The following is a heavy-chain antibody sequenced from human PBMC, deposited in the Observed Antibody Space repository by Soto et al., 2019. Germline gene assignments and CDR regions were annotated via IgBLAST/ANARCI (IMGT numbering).Heavy chain of an antibody. D-gene: IGHD3-3*01. CDR3: AKHGGPSYSYYMDF. CDR2: IGTAGDT. Sequence: GGSLRLSCAASGLTFSSYDMHWVRQATGKGLEWVSAIGTAGDTYYPGSVKGRFTISRENAKNSLYLQMNSLRAEDTAIYYCAKHGGPSYSYYMDFRAKRTTVTVSS. J-gene: IGHJ6*03. CDR1: GLTFSSYD. V-gene: IGHV3-13*01.